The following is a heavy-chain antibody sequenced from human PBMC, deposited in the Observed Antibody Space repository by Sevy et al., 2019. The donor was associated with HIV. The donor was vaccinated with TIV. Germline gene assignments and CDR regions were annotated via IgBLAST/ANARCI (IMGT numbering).Heavy chain of an antibody. CDR1: GYTLTELS. Sequence: ASVKVSCKVSGYTLTELSMHWVRQAPGKGLEWMGGFDPEDGETISAQKFQGTVTMTEDISTDTAYMELSSLRSEDTAVYYCATPTGAAGTGFDYWGQGTLVTVSS. J-gene: IGHJ4*02. V-gene: IGHV1-24*01. D-gene: IGHD6-13*01. CDR2: FDPEDGET. CDR3: ATPTGAAGTGFDY.